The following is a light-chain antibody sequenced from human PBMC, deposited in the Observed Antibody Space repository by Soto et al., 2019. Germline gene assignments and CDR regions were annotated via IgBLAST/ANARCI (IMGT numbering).Light chain of an antibody. Sequence: DIQMTQSPSTLSASVGDRVTITCRASQSISSWLAWYQQKPGKAPKLLIYDASSLESGVPSRFSGSGSGTEFTLTSSRLQPDDFATYYCQPYNSYPWTFGQGTKVEIK. CDR2: DAS. CDR3: QPYNSYPWT. CDR1: QSISSW. V-gene: IGKV1-5*01. J-gene: IGKJ1*01.